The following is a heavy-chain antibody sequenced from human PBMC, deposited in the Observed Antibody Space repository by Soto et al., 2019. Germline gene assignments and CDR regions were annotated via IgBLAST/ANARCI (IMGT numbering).Heavy chain of an antibody. CDR1: GLTFSSYA. CDR2: INSDGSST. V-gene: IGHV3-74*01. Sequence: GGSLRLSCAASGLTFSSYAMNWVRQAPGKGLVWVSRINSDGSSTTYADSVKGRFTISRDNAKNTLYLQMNSLRAEDTAVYYCVRGEGGWETYWGQGTLVTVSS. CDR3: VRGEGGWETY. J-gene: IGHJ4*02. D-gene: IGHD6-19*01.